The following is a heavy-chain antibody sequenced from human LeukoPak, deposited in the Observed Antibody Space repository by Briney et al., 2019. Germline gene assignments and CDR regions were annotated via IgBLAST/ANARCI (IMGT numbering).Heavy chain of an antibody. CDR2: ISHSGST. D-gene: IGHD3-3*02. Sequence: PSETLSLTCAVYGVSFSGYYWSWIRQPPGKGLEWIGSISHSGSTYYNPSLKSRVTISVDTSKNQFSLKLSSLTAADTAVYYCARLRRSRLAEFDYWGQGTLVTVSS. CDR1: GVSFSGYY. V-gene: IGHV4-34*01. CDR3: ARLRRSRLAEFDY. J-gene: IGHJ4*02.